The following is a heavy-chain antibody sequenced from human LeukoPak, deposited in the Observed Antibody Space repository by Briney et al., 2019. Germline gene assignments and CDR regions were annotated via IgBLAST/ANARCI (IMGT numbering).Heavy chain of an antibody. Sequence: LPGGSLRLSCAASGFTFSSYGMHWVRQAPGKGLEWVAVIWYDGSNKYYPDSVQGRFTISRDNSKNTLYLQVNSLRAEDTAVYYCARDRFMSGWYIDLWGRGTLVTVSS. D-gene: IGHD3-16*01. CDR2: IWYDGSNK. V-gene: IGHV3-33*01. J-gene: IGHJ2*01. CDR1: GFTFSSYG. CDR3: ARDRFMSGWYIDL.